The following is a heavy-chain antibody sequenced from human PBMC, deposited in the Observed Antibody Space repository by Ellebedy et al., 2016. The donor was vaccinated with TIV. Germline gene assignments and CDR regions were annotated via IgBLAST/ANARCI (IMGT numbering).Heavy chain of an antibody. D-gene: IGHD6-19*01. Sequence: ASVKVSXXASDYTFTSYGISWVRQAPGQGLEWMGWISGYNGNTNYTQKIQGRVTMTRDTSTTTAYMELRGLRSDDTAVYYCATRSGPAGQVANYWGQGTLVTVSS. V-gene: IGHV1-18*01. J-gene: IGHJ4*02. CDR2: ISGYNGNT. CDR3: ATRSGPAGQVANY. CDR1: DYTFTSYG.